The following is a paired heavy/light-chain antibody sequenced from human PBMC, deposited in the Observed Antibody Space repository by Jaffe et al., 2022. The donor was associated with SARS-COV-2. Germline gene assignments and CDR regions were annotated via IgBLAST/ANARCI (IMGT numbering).Heavy chain of an antibody. J-gene: IGHJ4*02. CDR2: INPNSGST. CDR3: ARDVGGVGGTEGYYFDS. Sequence: QVHLVQSGAEVKKPGASVKISCKASGYTFTSHYMHWVRQAPGQGLEWMGIINPNSGSTSYTPKFQGRVTMTRDTSTGTDYMELSSLRSEDTAVYYCARDVGGVGGTEGYYFDSWGQGTLVTVSS. D-gene: IGHD1-26*01. V-gene: IGHV1-46*01. CDR1: GYTFTSHY.
Light chain of an antibody. CDR1: QSVNGY. J-gene: IGKJ5*01. CDR2: DAS. V-gene: IGKV3-11*01. Sequence: EIVLTQSPATLSLSPGERATLSCRASQSVNGYLAWYQQKRGQAPRLLIYDASNRATGIPARFSGSGSGTDFTLTISSLEAEDFAVYYCQQRRDWPITFGQGTRLEIK. CDR3: QQRRDWPIT.